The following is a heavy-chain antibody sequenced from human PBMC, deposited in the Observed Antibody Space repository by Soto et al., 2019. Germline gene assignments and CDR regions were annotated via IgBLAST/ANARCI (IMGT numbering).Heavy chain of an antibody. V-gene: IGHV3-21*01. J-gene: IGHJ4*02. CDR3: AREDSIIIPAVSDF. D-gene: IGHD3-22*01. Sequence: GGSLRLSCTVSGFAFNNYGINWVRQAPGKGLEWVSSISKSDYTYYSDSVKGRFTISRDNAKSSVSLQMNTLRVDDTAVYYCAREDSIIIPAVSDFWGQGTLVTVSP. CDR2: ISKSDYT. CDR1: GFAFNNYG.